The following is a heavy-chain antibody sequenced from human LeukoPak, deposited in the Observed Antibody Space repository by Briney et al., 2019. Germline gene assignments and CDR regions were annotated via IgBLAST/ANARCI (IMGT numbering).Heavy chain of an antibody. V-gene: IGHV3-7*01. CDR3: ARDQSYGDSRFDY. D-gene: IGHD4-17*01. CDR2: IKQDGSEK. J-gene: IGHJ4*02. CDR1: GSTFSSYW. Sequence: GGSLRLSCAASGSTFSSYWMSWVRQAPGKGLEWVANIKQDGSEKYYVDSVKGRFTISRDNAKNSLYLQMNSLRAEDTAVYYCARDQSYGDSRFDYWGQGTLVTVSS.